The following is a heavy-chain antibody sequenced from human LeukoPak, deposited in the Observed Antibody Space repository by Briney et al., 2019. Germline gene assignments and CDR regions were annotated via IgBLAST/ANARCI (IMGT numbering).Heavy chain of an antibody. D-gene: IGHD1-26*01. CDR2: INHSGST. J-gene: IGHJ4*02. V-gene: IGHV4-34*01. CDR3: AREGSDSRSYCPFDY. CDR1: GGSFSGYY. Sequence: PSETLSLTCAVYGGSFSGYYWSWIRQPPGKGLEWIGEINHSGSTNYNPSLKSRVTISVDTSKNQFSLKLSSVTAADTAVYYCAREGSDSRSYCPFDYWGQGTLVTVSS.